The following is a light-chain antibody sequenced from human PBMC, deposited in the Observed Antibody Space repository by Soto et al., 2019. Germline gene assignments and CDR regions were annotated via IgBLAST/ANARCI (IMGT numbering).Light chain of an antibody. V-gene: IGKV3-20*01. CDR1: QTISNTF. J-gene: IGKJ1*01. CDR2: GAS. Sequence: DIVMTQSPDSLAVSLGERATINCRASQTISNTFLAWYQQRPGQAPRLLIYGASNRATGIPDRFSGSGSGTDFTLTISRLEPEDFAVYYCQQYGSSGTFGQGTKVDI. CDR3: QQYGSSGT.